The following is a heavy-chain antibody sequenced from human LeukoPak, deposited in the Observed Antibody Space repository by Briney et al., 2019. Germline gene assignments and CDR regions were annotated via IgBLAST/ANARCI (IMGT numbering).Heavy chain of an antibody. CDR2: ITGDGGGT. CDR3: AKAYSLWFGELSPPVGLPYYYYYGMDV. V-gene: IGHV3-23*01. Sequence: GGSLRLSCAASGFTFRSYVMSWVRQVPGKGLEWVSAITGDGGGTNHADSVKGRFTISRDNSKNTLYLQMNSLRAEDTAVYYCAKAYSLWFGELSPPVGLPYYYYYGMDVWGQGTTVTVSS. J-gene: IGHJ6*02. D-gene: IGHD3-10*01. CDR1: GFTFRSYV.